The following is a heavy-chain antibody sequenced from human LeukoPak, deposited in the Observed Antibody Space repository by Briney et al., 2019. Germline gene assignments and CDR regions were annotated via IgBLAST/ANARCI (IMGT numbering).Heavy chain of an antibody. CDR1: GFTFSSYA. V-gene: IGHV3-30*04. CDR3: ANPSGVAVAGTDWFDP. D-gene: IGHD6-19*01. Sequence: PGGSLRLSCAASGFTFSSYAMHWVRQAPGKGLEWVAVISYDGSNKYYADSVKGRFTISRDNSKNTPYLQMNSLRAEDTAVYYCANPSGVAVAGTDWFDPWGQGTLVTVSS. CDR2: ISYDGSNK. J-gene: IGHJ5*02.